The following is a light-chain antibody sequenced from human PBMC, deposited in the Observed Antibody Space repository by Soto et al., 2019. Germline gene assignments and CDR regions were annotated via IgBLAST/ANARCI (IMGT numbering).Light chain of an antibody. V-gene: IGLV2-14*03. CDR2: DVT. Sequence: QSALTQPASVSGSPGQSFAISCTGTSSDFDGFTKVSWYQHHPDKAPKLMMYDVTNRPSGVSDRFSGSKSGNTASLTISGLQAEDEADYYCSSFTSSFTYVFGSGTKVTVL. CDR1: SSDFDGFTK. CDR3: SSFTSSFTYV. J-gene: IGLJ1*01.